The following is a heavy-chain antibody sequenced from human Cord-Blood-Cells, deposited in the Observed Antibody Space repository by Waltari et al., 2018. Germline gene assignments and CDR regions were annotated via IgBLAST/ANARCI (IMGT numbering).Heavy chain of an antibody. V-gene: IGHV1-8*03. CDR3: ARAPYDFWSGYYDAFDI. CDR1: GYTFTSYD. Sequence: QVQLVQSGAEVKKPGASVKVSCKASGYTFTSYDIHWVRQASGQGLEWMGWMNPNSGNTGYAQKFQGRVTITRNTSISTAYMELSSLRSEDTAVYYCARAPYDFWSGYYDAFDIWGQGTMVTVSS. D-gene: IGHD3-3*01. J-gene: IGHJ3*02. CDR2: MNPNSGNT.